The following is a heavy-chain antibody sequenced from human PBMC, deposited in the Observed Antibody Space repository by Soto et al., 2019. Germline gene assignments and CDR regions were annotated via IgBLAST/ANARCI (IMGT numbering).Heavy chain of an antibody. J-gene: IGHJ4*02. CDR3: ARDLTIHDY. CDR1: GFTFSAHA. V-gene: IGHV3-23*01. CDR2: LGTIGA. Sequence: ESGGGLVQPGGSLRLSCVGSGFTFSAHAITWVRQAPGKGLEWVSTLGTIGAFYADSVKGRFTISRDNSKNTVNLQMNSLRGEDTAIYYCARDLTIHDYWGQGTVVTVSS.